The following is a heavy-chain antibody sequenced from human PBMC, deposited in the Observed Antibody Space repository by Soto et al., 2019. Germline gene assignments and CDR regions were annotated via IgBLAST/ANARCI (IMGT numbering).Heavy chain of an antibody. CDR2: IDNNGVT. Sequence: TLSVTCICSGRSVYSNGHYWGWIRQPPGKGLEWIGSIDNNGVTNYNSSLKSRVTISRDTSKNQFSLRLTSVTAADTAVYYCGKILVGATGHTDADSWGPGTLVTVSS. V-gene: IGHV4-39*01. D-gene: IGHD2-15*01. J-gene: IGHJ4*02. CDR1: GRSVYSNGHY. CDR3: GKILVGATGHTDADS.